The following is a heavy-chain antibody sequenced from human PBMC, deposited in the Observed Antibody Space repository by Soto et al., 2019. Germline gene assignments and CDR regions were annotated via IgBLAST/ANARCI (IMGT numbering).Heavy chain of an antibody. CDR1: GYTFSAYD. J-gene: IGHJ6*03. D-gene: IGHD2-2*01. V-gene: IGHV1-8*01. CDR3: LIPVYYYMDV. CDR2: MNPNSGNT. Sequence: GASVKVSCKASGYTFSAYDINWVRQATGQGLEWMGWMNPNSGNTGYAQKFQGRITMTRNTSISTAYMELSSLRSEDTAMYYCLIPVYYYMDVWGKGTTVTVSS.